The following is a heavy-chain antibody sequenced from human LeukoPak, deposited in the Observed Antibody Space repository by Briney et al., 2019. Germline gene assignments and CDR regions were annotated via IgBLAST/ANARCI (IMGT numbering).Heavy chain of an antibody. Sequence: GGSLRLSCAASGFTFSSHSMNWVRQAPGKGLEWVSSISSSSSYIYYADSVKGRFTISRDNAKNSLYLQMNSLRAEDTAVYYCARVSPYYYYYMDVWGKGTTVTVSS. CDR2: ISSSSSYI. CDR1: GFTFSSHS. V-gene: IGHV3-21*01. CDR3: ARVSPYYYYYMDV. J-gene: IGHJ6*03.